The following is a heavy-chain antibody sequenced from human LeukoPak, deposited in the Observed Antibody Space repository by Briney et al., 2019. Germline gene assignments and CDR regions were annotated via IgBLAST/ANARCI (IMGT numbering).Heavy chain of an antibody. D-gene: IGHD2-8*01. V-gene: IGHV4-4*02. CDR3: ARRYCTNGVCYADY. Sequence: SGTLSLTCAVSGGSISSSNWWNWVRQPPGKGLEWIGEIYHSGSTNYNPSLKSRVTISVDTSKNQFSLKLSSVTAADTAVYYCARRYCTNGVCYADYWGQGTLVTVSS. J-gene: IGHJ4*02. CDR2: IYHSGST. CDR1: GGSISSSNW.